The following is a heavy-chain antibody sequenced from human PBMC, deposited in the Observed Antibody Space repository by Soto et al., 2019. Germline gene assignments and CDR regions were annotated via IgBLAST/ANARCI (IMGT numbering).Heavy chain of an antibody. Sequence: ASVKASCKASGYTFTGYYMHWVRQAPGQGLEWMGWINPNSGGTNYAQKFQGWVTMTRDTSISTAYMELSRLRSDDTAVYYCARSYYDSSGYYSFTHDAFDIWGQGTMVTVSS. CDR2: INPNSGGT. D-gene: IGHD3-22*01. CDR1: GYTFTGYY. J-gene: IGHJ3*02. CDR3: ARSYYDSSGYYSFTHDAFDI. V-gene: IGHV1-2*04.